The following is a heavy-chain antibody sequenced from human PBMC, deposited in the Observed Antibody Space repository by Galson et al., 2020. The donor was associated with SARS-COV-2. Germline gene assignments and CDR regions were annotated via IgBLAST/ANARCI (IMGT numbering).Heavy chain of an antibody. CDR2: IYYSGST. CDR1: GGSISSYY. D-gene: IGHD5-12*01. V-gene: IGHV4-59*01. CDR3: ASSDIVATIYFDY. Sequence: SETLSLTCTVSGGSISSYYWSWIRQPPGKGLEWIGYIYYSGSTNYNPSLKSRVTISVDTSKNQFSLKLSSVTAADTAVYYCASSDIVATIYFDYWGQGTLVTVSS. J-gene: IGHJ4*02.